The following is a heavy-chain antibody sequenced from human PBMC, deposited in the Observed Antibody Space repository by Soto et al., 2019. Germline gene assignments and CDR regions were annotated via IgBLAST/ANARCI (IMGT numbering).Heavy chain of an antibody. J-gene: IGHJ2*01. CDR1: GFTFSNYW. V-gene: IGHV3-7*01. CDR3: VRARIDL. Sequence: EVQLVESGGGLVQPGGSLRLSCAASGFTFSNYWMTWVRQAPGKGLEWVANINPDGSEKYYVDSVKGRFTISRDNVKNSLYLQMNSLIAEATALYYCVRARIDLWGRGTLVTVSS. CDR2: INPDGSEK.